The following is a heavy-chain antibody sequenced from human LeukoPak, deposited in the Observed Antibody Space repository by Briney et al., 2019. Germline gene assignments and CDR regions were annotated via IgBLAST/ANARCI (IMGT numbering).Heavy chain of an antibody. J-gene: IGHJ4*02. CDR1: GFTFSSYR. CDR3: ARENAGFGENKGYFDY. Sequence: PGGSLRLSCAASGFTFSSYRMSWVRQAPGRGLEWVANIKQDGSEKYYVDSVKGRFTISRDNAKNSLYLQMNSLRAEDTAVYYCARENAGFGENKGYFDYWGQGTLVTVSS. CDR2: IKQDGSEK. D-gene: IGHD3-10*01. V-gene: IGHV3-7*01.